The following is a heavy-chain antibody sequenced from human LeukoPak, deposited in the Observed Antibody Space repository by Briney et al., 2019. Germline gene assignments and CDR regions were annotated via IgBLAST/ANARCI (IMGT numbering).Heavy chain of an antibody. Sequence: AAVKVSCKASGYPFTSYYLHWIRQAPGQGLEWMGWIDPNRGGTSYAQNFQGRITMTRDTSTNTAYMQLRRLTSDDTAVYYCARESRSYGAGSLYNWLDAWGQGTLVTVSS. V-gene: IGHV1-2*02. D-gene: IGHD3-10*01. CDR3: ARESRSYGAGSLYNWLDA. CDR2: IDPNRGGT. J-gene: IGHJ5*02. CDR1: GYPFTSYY.